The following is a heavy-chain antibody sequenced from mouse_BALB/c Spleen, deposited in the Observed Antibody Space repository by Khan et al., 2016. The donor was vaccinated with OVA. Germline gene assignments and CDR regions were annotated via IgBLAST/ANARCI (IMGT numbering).Heavy chain of an antibody. CDR3: ARNYDYDEGLAY. J-gene: IGHJ3*01. V-gene: IGHV2-2*02. D-gene: IGHD2-4*01. CDR2: IWSGGST. CDR1: GFSLTTYG. Sequence: QVQLKQSGPGLVRPSQSLSITCTVSGFSLTTYGVHWVRQSPGKGLEWLGVIWSGGSTDYSAAFISRLSIIKDKSKSQVFFKMNILQPNDTAIYYCARNYDYDEGLAYWGQGTLVTVSA.